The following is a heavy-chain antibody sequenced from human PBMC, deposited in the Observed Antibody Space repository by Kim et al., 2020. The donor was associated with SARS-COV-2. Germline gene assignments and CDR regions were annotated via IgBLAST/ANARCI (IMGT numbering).Heavy chain of an antibody. Sequence: GGSLRLSCEASGFTFSRYAMTWVRQAPGKGLEWLSHISGSGALTFYGDSVKGRLTISRDNSKNTLYLQLNSLRAEDTAMYYCAIEDYGSGTYYDNWGQG. D-gene: IGHD3-10*01. CDR3: AIEDYGSGTYYDN. J-gene: IGHJ4*02. CDR1: GFTFSRYA. CDR2: ISGSGALT. V-gene: IGHV3-23*01.